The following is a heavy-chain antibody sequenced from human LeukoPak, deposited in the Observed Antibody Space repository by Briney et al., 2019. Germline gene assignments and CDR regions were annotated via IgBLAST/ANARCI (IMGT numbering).Heavy chain of an antibody. Sequence: GASVKVSCKASGGTFSSYAISWVRQAPGQGLEWMGGIIPIFGTANYAQKFQGRVTITTEESTSTAYMELSSLRSEDTAVYYCARARVPAARKAYYYYYYMDVWGKGTTVTVSS. V-gene: IGHV1-69*05. CDR2: IIPIFGTA. CDR3: ARARVPAARKAYYYYYYMDV. CDR1: GGTFSSYA. D-gene: IGHD2-2*01. J-gene: IGHJ6*03.